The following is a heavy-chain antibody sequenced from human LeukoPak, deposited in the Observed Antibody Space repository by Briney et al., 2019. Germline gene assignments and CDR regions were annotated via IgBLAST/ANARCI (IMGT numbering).Heavy chain of an antibody. J-gene: IGHJ4*02. Sequence: GGSLRLSCAASGFTFSSYAMSWVRQGPGKGLEWVSAISGSGGSTYYADSVKGRFTISRDNSKNTLYLQMNSLRAEDTAVYYCAKNALFGVVISYFDYWGQGTLVTVSS. CDR1: GFTFSSYA. CDR2: ISGSGGST. D-gene: IGHD3-3*01. V-gene: IGHV3-23*01. CDR3: AKNALFGVVISYFDY.